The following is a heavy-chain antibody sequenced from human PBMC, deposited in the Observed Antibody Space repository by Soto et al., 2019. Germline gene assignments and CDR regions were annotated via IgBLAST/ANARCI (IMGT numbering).Heavy chain of an antibody. V-gene: IGHV4-59*08. Sequence: QVQLQESGPGLVKPSETLSLTCTVSGDSIGNYYWSWIRQPPGKGLEWIGNIYYSWSTNYNPSLKRPVTIPVDTSKNQFSLKLNSVTAADTAVSYCARHLWVGTSWYLGAFDIWGQGTMVTVSS. CDR1: GDSIGNYY. CDR3: ARHLWVGTSWYLGAFDI. CDR2: IYYSWST. D-gene: IGHD6-13*01. J-gene: IGHJ3*02.